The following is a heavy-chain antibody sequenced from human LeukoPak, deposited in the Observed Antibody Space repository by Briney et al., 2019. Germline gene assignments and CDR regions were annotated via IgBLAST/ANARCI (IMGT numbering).Heavy chain of an antibody. V-gene: IGHV3-7*03. CDR1: GFTFSSYW. Sequence: PGGSLRLSRAASGFTFSSYWMRWVRQAPGKGLEWVANIKQDGSEKNYVDSVKGRFTISRGNAKDSLYLQMNSLRAEDTAVYYCASGLELDYWGQGTLVTVSS. J-gene: IGHJ4*02. CDR2: IKQDGSEK. CDR3: ASGLELDY.